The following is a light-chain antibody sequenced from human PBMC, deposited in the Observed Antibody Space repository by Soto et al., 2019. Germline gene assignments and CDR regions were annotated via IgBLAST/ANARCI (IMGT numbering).Light chain of an antibody. CDR2: SYN. CDR3: AAWDDTLNGWV. CDR1: SSNIGSYN. V-gene: IGLV1-44*01. J-gene: IGLJ3*02. Sequence: QSVLTQSPSASGTPGQRVTISCSGSSSNIGSYNVNWYQQLPGTAPKVLIHSYNRRPSGVSDRFSGSQSGTSASLAISDLQSEDEADYYCAAWDDTLNGWVFGGGTQLTVL.